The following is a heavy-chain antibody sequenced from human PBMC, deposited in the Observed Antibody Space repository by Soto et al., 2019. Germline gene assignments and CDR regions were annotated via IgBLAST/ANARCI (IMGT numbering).Heavy chain of an antibody. CDR1: GGPISSYY. CDR3: ARHVVPAANYFDY. V-gene: IGHV4-59*08. CDR2: IYYSGST. J-gene: IGHJ4*02. Sequence: SETLSLTCTVSGGPISSYYWSWIRQPPGKGLEWIGYIYYSGSTNYNPSLKSRVTMSLDTSKNHFSLKLSSVTAADTAVYYCARHVVPAANYFDYWGQGTLVTVSS. D-gene: IGHD2-2*01.